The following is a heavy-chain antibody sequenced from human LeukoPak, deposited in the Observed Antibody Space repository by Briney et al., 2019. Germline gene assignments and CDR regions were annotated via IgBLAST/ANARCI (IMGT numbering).Heavy chain of an antibody. V-gene: IGHV1-18*01. Sequence: ASVKVSCKASGYTFTSYGISWVRQAPGQGLEWMGWISAYNGNTNYAQKLQGRVTMTTDTSTSTAYMGLRSLRSDDTAVYYCAREPCSGGSCYPDYWGQGTLVTVSS. CDR3: AREPCSGGSCYPDY. CDR2: ISAYNGNT. J-gene: IGHJ4*02. D-gene: IGHD2-15*01. CDR1: GYTFTSYG.